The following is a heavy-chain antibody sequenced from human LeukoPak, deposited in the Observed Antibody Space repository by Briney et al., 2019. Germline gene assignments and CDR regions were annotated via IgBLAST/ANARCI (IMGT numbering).Heavy chain of an antibody. J-gene: IGHJ4*02. D-gene: IGHD6-13*01. V-gene: IGHV5-51*01. CDR2: IYPGDSDT. CDR3: ARHVIAAAVYYFDY. CDR1: GYSFTSYW. Sequence: GESLKISCKGSGYSFTSYWIGWVRHVPGKGLEWMGIIYPGDSDTRYSPSFQGQVTISADKSISTAYLQWSSLKASDTAMYYCARHVIAAAVYYFDYWGQGTLVTVSS.